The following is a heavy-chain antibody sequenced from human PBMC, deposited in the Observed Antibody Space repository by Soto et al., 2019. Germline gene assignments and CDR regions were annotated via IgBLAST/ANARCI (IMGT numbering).Heavy chain of an antibody. CDR3: SSGDGGSLKWFAP. CDR2: IYYSGST. D-gene: IGHD5-12*01. J-gene: IGHJ5*02. V-gene: IGHV4-39*02. Sequence: QLQLQESGPGLVKPSETLSLTCAVSGGSISSGSYYWGWIRQSPGKGLEWVGSIYYSGSTYYNPSLKSRVTISIATSTTPFSLQLSSGTAADTAVYYCSSGDGGSLKWFAPWGQGTLVTVAS. CDR1: GGSISSGSYY.